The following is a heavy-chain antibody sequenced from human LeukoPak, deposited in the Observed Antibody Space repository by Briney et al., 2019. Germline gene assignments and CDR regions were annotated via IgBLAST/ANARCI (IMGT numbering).Heavy chain of an antibody. CDR2: IIPIFGTA. J-gene: IGHJ4*02. D-gene: IGHD3-22*01. CDR3: SRTYYYDSSGYYQNLFFDY. CDR1: VGTFSSYA. V-gene: IGHV1-69*05. Sequence: SVKVSCKASVGTFSSYAISWVRQAPGQGLEWMGGIIPIFGTANYAQKFQGRVTITTDESTSTAYMELSSLRSEDTAVYYCSRTYYYDSSGYYQNLFFDYWGQGTLVTVSS.